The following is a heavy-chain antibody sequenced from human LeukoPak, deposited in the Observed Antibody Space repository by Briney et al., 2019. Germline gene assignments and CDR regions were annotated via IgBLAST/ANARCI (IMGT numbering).Heavy chain of an antibody. Sequence: GGSLRLSCAASGFTFSSYSMNWVRQAPGKGLEWASYISSSSSTIYYADSVKGRFTISRDNAKNSLYLQMNSLRAEDTAVYYCARDWYGDYTDVLDYWGQGTLVTVSS. CDR1: GFTFSSYS. V-gene: IGHV3-48*01. J-gene: IGHJ4*02. CDR2: ISSSSSTI. D-gene: IGHD4-17*01. CDR3: ARDWYGDYTDVLDY.